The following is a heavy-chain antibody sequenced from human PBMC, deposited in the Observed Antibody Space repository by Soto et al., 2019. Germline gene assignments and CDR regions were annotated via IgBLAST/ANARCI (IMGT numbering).Heavy chain of an antibody. CDR3: TTDRPRDY. Sequence: PGGSLRLSCAASGFPFSTYAMSWVRQAPGKGLEWVGRIKSKADGGTTDYAAPVKGRFTISRDDSKNTLYLQMNSLKTEDTAVYYCTTDRPRDYWGQGTLVTVSS. V-gene: IGHV3-15*01. J-gene: IGHJ4*02. CDR1: GFPFSTYA. CDR2: IKSKADGGTT.